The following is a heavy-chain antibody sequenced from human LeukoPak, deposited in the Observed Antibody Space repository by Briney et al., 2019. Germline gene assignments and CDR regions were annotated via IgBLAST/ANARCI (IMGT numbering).Heavy chain of an antibody. CDR2: IYPGDSDT. CDR1: GYSFTSYW. D-gene: IGHD6-13*01. V-gene: IGHV5-51*01. J-gene: IGHJ4*02. Sequence: GESLKISCKGSGYSFTSYWIGWVRQMPGKGLGWMGIIYPGDSDTRYSPSFQGQVTMSADKSISTAYLQWSSLKASDTAMYYCARIDRGSSWTETPRPVDFWGQGTLVTVSS. CDR3: ARIDRGSSWTETPRPVDF.